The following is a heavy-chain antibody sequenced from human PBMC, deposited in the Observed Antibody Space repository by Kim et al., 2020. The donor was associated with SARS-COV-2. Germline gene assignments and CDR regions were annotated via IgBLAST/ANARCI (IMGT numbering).Heavy chain of an antibody. D-gene: IGHD3-9*01. V-gene: IGHV4-39*01. Sequence: SETLSLTCTVSGGSISSSSYYWGWIRQPPGKGLEWIGSIYYSGSTYYNPSLKSRVTISVDTSKNQFSLKLSSVTAADTAVYYCARPMTGRSLTGKKIYGYYGMDVWGQGTTVTVSS. CDR1: GGSISSSSYY. J-gene: IGHJ6*02. CDR2: IYYSGST. CDR3: ARPMTGRSLTGKKIYGYYGMDV.